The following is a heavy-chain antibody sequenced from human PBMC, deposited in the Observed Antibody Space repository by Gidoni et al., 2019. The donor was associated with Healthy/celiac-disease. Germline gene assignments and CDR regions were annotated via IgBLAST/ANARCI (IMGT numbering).Heavy chain of an antibody. J-gene: IGHJ1*01. D-gene: IGHD3-22*01. CDR3: AKATYYYDSSGYSHFQH. CDR1: GFTFSSYA. CDR2: ISGSGCST. V-gene: IGHV3-23*01. Sequence: EVQLLESGGGLVQPGGSLRLSWAASGFTFSSYAMSWVRQAPGKGLEWVSAISGSGCSTYYADSVKGRFTISRDNSKNTLYLQMNSLRAEDTAVYYCAKATYYYDSSGYSHFQHWGQGTLVTVSS.